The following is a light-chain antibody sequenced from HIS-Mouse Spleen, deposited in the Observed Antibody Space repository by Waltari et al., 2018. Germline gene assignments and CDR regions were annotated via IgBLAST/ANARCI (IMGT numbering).Light chain of an antibody. Sequence: QSALTQPASVSGSPGQSIPLSCTGTSSDVGGYNSVSWYQQHPGKAPKLMIYDVSNRPSGVSNRFSGSKSGNTASLTISGLQAEDEADYYCSSYTSSSTWVFGGGTKLTVL. CDR1: SSDVGGYNS. CDR2: DVS. V-gene: IGLV2-14*03. J-gene: IGLJ3*02. CDR3: SSYTSSSTWV.